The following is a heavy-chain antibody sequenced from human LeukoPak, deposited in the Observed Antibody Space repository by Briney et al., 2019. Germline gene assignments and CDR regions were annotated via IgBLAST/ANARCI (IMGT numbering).Heavy chain of an antibody. CDR3: ARDPGSGSYWGLIDY. V-gene: IGHV3-64*01. J-gene: IGHJ4*02. Sequence: PGGSLRLSCSASGFTFSSYAMHWVRQAPGKGLEYVSAISSNGGSTYCANSVKGRFTISRDNSKNTLYLQMGSLRAEDMAVYYCARDPGSGSYWGLIDYWGQGTLVTVSS. D-gene: IGHD3-10*01. CDR1: GFTFSSYA. CDR2: ISSNGGST.